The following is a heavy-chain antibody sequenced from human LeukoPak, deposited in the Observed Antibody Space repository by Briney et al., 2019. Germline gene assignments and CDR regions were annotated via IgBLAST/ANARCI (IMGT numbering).Heavy chain of an antibody. V-gene: IGHV3-23*01. J-gene: IGHJ4*02. CDR1: GFTFSSSS. Sequence: GGSLRLSCAASGFTFSSSSISWVRQAPGKRLEWVSAITDAVGSTHYADSVKGRFTISSDNSKNTVYLQMNSLRPEDMAVYYCAKEIFSGLLYIDYWGQGTLVTVFS. D-gene: IGHD5-12*01. CDR3: AKEIFSGLLYIDY. CDR2: ITDAVGST.